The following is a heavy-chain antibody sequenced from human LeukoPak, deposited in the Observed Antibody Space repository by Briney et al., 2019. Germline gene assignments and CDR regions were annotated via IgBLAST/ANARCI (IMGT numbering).Heavy chain of an antibody. CDR3: ARGPHSSSSFRALPFDY. CDR1: GGSISSSSYY. V-gene: IGHV4-39*01. CDR2: IYYSGST. J-gene: IGHJ4*02. D-gene: IGHD6-13*01. Sequence: SETLSLTCTVSGGSISSSSYYWGWIRQPPGKGLEWIGSIYYSGSTYYNPSLKSRVTISVDTSKNQFSLKLSSVTAADTAVYYCARGPHSSSSFRALPFDYWGQGTLVTVSS.